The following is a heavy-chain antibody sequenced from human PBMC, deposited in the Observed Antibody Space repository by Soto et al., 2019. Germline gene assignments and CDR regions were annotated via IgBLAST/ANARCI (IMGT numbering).Heavy chain of an antibody. Sequence: GGSLRLSCAASGFTFNIYAMSWVRQAPGKGLEWVSAISGSGGGTYYADSVEGRFTISRDNSNNTLYLQMSSLRAEDTAVYYCAKDRRFPDDVFDIWGQGTMVTVSS. J-gene: IGHJ3*02. CDR2: ISGSGGGT. CDR1: GFTFNIYA. CDR3: AKDRRFPDDVFDI. V-gene: IGHV3-23*01.